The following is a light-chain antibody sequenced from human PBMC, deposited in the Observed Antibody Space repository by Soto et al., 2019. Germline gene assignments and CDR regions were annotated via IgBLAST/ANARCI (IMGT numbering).Light chain of an antibody. CDR1: QSVSSSY. Sequence: EIVLTQSPGTLSLSPGXRATLSCRASQSVSSSYLAWYQQKPGQAPRLLIYGASSRATGIPDRFSGSGSGTDFTLTISRLEPEDFPVYYCQKYGSSRTFGQGTKVDIK. J-gene: IGKJ1*01. V-gene: IGKV3-20*01. CDR3: QKYGSSRT. CDR2: GAS.